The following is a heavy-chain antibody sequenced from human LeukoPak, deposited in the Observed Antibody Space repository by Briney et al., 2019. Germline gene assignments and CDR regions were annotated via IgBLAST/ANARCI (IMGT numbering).Heavy chain of an antibody. D-gene: IGHD3-16*02. V-gene: IGHV1-69*13. Sequence: ASVKVSCKASGGTFSSYAISWVRQAPGQGLEWMGGIIPICGTANYAQKFQGRVTITADESTSTAYMELSSLRSEDTAVYYCARIKYYDYVWGSYPTNGGGYYGMDVWGKGTTVTVSS. CDR2: IIPICGTA. J-gene: IGHJ6*04. CDR3: ARIKYYDYVWGSYPTNGGGYYGMDV. CDR1: GGTFSSYA.